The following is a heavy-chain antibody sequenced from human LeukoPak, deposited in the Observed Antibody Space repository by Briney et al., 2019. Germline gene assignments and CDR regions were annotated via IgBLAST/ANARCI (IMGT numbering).Heavy chain of an antibody. Sequence: GGSLRLSCAASGFTFRNYWMGWVRQAPGKGLEWVANIKEDGSEKYYVDSVKGRFVISGDNAKNSLYLQMDSLRVDDTAIYYCARDQEGGAGSCYFDFWGQGALVTVSS. CDR3: ARDQEGGAGSCYFDF. V-gene: IGHV3-7*01. J-gene: IGHJ4*02. D-gene: IGHD2-15*01. CDR2: IKEDGSEK. CDR1: GFTFRNYW.